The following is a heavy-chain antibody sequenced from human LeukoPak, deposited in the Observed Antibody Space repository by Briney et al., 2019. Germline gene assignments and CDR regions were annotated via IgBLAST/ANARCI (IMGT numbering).Heavy chain of an antibody. V-gene: IGHV4-39*01. CDR1: GYSIGGSNYY. CDR2: IFYTGNI. CDR3: ARHSRVLTTAIPFDY. Sequence: PSETLSLTCTVSGYSIGGSNYYWGWFRQPPGKGLEWIGSIFYTGNIYYKSSLKSRVTVSVDTSRNQFFLNLNSVTAADTAVYYCARHSRVLTTAIPFDYWGQGTLVTVSS. D-gene: IGHD2-21*02. J-gene: IGHJ4*02.